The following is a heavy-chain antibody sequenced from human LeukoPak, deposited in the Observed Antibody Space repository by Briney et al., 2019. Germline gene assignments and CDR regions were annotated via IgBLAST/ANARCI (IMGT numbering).Heavy chain of an antibody. V-gene: IGHV1-69*06. CDR2: IIPIFGTA. D-gene: IGHD2-8*01. CDR3: ATDIGPMGYFDY. CDR1: GGTFSSYA. Sequence: GASVKVSCKASGGTFSSYAISWVRQAPGQGLEWMGGIIPIFGTANYAQKFQGRVTMTEDTSTDTAYMELSSLRSEDTAVYYCATDIGPMGYFDYWGQGTLVTVSS. J-gene: IGHJ4*02.